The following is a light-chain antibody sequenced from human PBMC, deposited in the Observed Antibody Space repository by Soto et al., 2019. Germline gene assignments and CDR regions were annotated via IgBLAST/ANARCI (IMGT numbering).Light chain of an antibody. V-gene: IGKV3-20*01. CDR3: QQYDRSLWT. Sequence: EIVLTQSPGTLSLSPGERATLPCRASQSVTSASLAWYQQRPGQAPRLLIYGVSNRATGIPDRFSGSGSGTHFTLTSSRLEPEDSAVYYCQQYDRSLWTFGQGTKVEIK. CDR2: GVS. CDR1: QSVTSAS. J-gene: IGKJ1*01.